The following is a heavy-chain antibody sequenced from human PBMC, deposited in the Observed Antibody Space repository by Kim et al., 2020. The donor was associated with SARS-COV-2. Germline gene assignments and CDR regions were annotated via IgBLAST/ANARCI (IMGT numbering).Heavy chain of an antibody. J-gene: IGHJ4*02. CDR3: ARDGTGAAAAGRHHFDN. CDR2: TYYRSKWYK. V-gene: IGHV6-1*01. CDR1: GDSVSSNSAA. D-gene: IGHD6-13*01. Sequence: SQTLSLTCVISGDSVSSNSAAWNWIRQSPSRGLEWLGRTYYRSKWYKDYAVSVKSRITIDPDTSKNQFSLQLNSVTPEDTGVYYCARDGTGAAAAGRHHFDNWGQGTLVTVSS.